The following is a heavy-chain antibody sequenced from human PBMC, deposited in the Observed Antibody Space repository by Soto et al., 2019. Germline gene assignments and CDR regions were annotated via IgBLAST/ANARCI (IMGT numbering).Heavy chain of an antibody. J-gene: IGHJ4*02. Sequence: QVQLVESGGGVVQPGRSLRLSCAASGFTFNTYPMHWVRQAPGKGLEWVAVISYDGNNKYYTDSVKGRFTISRDNSKNTMFMQMNSLRAEDTAVYYCATAATRLPYWSQGTLVIVSS. CDR1: GFTFNTYP. CDR3: ATAATRLPY. D-gene: IGHD6-6*01. CDR2: ISYDGNNK. V-gene: IGHV3-30-3*01.